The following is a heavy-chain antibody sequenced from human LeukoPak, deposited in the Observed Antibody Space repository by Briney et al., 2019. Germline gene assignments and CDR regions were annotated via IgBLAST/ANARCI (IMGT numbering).Heavy chain of an antibody. CDR3: AKGGLNHYDSSGK. J-gene: IGHJ4*02. Sequence: GGSLRLSCVGSGFAFNAYTITWVRQAPGKGLEWVSAISGSGGSTYYADSVKGRFTISRDNSKNTLYLQMNSLRAEDTAVYYCAKGGLNHYDSSGKWGQGTLVTVSS. CDR2: ISGSGGST. CDR1: GFAFNAYT. V-gene: IGHV3-23*01. D-gene: IGHD3-22*01.